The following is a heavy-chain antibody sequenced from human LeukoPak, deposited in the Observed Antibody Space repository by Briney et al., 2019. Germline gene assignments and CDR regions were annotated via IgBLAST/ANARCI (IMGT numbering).Heavy chain of an antibody. CDR3: ARDQGVATIRAPGGH. D-gene: IGHD5-12*01. Sequence: GASVKVSCKASGYTLTSHGISWVRQAPGQGLEWMGWIGAYNGNTNYAQKLQGRVTMTTDTSTSTAYMELRSLRSDDTAVYYCARDQGVATIRAPGGHWGQGTLVTVSS. CDR1: GYTLTSHG. CDR2: IGAYNGNT. J-gene: IGHJ4*02. V-gene: IGHV1-18*01.